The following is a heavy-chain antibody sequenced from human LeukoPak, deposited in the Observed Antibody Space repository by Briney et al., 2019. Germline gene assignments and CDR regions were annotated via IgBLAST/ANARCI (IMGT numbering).Heavy chain of an antibody. D-gene: IGHD6-13*01. Sequence: GGSLRLSCAASGFTFSSYEMNWVRQAPGKGLEWVSYISSSGSTIYYADSVKGRFTISRDNAKNSLYLQMNSLRAEDTAVYYCARDGSREYSSNRYGDAFDIWGQGTMVTVSS. CDR3: ARDGSREYSSNRYGDAFDI. J-gene: IGHJ3*02. CDR1: GFTFSSYE. CDR2: ISSSGSTI. V-gene: IGHV3-48*03.